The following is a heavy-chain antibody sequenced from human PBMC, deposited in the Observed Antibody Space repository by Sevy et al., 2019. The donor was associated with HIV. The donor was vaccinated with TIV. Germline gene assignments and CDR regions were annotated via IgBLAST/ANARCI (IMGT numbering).Heavy chain of an antibody. CDR2: IWFDGSNT. V-gene: IGHV3-33*01. CDR3: ARDLEFYDYGDYGPAFMPDY. Sequence: GGSLRLSCAASGFTFSTYGMHWVRQAPGKGLEWVAVIWFDGSNTYYADSVKGRFTISRDIAKNTLHLQMNSLRAEDTAVYNCARDLEFYDYGDYGPAFMPDYWGQGTLVTVSS. CDR1: GFTFSTYG. J-gene: IGHJ4*02. D-gene: IGHD4-17*01.